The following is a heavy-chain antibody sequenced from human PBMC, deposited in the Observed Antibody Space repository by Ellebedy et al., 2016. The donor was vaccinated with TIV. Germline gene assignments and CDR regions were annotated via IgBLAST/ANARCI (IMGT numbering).Heavy chain of an antibody. CDR1: GGSISIYY. Sequence: SETLSLTCTVSGGSISIYYWNWIRQFPGKGLEWIGYIYNSGGSTDYNPSLKSRVTISVDTSKNQFSLRLSSVTAADTAVYYCARDRELGNWGQGTLVTVSS. CDR2: IYNSGGST. J-gene: IGHJ4*02. V-gene: IGHV4-59*01. CDR3: ARDRELGN. D-gene: IGHD1-26*01.